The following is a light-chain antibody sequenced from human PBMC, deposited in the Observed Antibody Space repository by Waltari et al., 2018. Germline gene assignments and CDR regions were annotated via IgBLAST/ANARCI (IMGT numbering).Light chain of an antibody. CDR2: MAS. J-gene: IGKJ2*01. CDR1: QSVGTW. Sequence: DIQMTQSPSTLSASVGDRVTISCRACQSVGTWLAWYQQKPGKAPKLLIYMASSLESGVPSRVSGSRSGTEFTLTISSLQPDDFATYSCQQYSSFSTFGQGTKVDI. CDR3: QQYSSFST. V-gene: IGKV1-5*03.